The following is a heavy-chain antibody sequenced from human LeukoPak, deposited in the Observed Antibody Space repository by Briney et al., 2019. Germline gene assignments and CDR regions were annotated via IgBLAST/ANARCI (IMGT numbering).Heavy chain of an antibody. CDR2: IYYSGST. Sequence: SETLSLTCTVSGDSVSSYYWGWLRQPPGKGLEWIGSIYYSGSTYYNPSLKSRVTISVDTSKNQFSLKLSSVTAADTAVYYCATTGLIAARHNGVDYWGQGTLVTVSS. J-gene: IGHJ4*02. V-gene: IGHV4-39*01. CDR3: ATTGLIAARHNGVDY. CDR1: GDSVSSYY. D-gene: IGHD6-6*01.